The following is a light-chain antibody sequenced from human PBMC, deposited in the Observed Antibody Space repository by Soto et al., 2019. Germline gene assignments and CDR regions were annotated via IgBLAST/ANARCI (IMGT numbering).Light chain of an antibody. V-gene: IGLV1-44*01. Sequence: QSVLTQPPSASGTPGQRVTISCSGSNSNIGSNTVNWYQQLPGTAPKLLIYTNNLRPSGVPDRFSGSKSGTSASLAISGLQFEDEGDYFCAAWGDSLNSVVFGGGIKLTVL. CDR3: AAWGDSLNSVV. CDR2: TNN. CDR1: NSNIGSNT. J-gene: IGLJ2*01.